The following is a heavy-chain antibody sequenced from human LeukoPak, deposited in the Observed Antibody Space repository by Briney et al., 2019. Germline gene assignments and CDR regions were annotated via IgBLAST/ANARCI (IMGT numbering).Heavy chain of an antibody. D-gene: IGHD3-10*01. Sequence: PSETLSLTCTVSAGSISLYNTYYWTWIRQSPGKGLEWIGYIYYSGSTSYNPSLKSRVTISVDTFRNQFSLKLTSVTAADTAIYYCAKSDYYGASDYWGQGTLVTVSS. CDR3: AKSDYYGASDY. J-gene: IGHJ4*02. V-gene: IGHV4-59*01. CDR2: IYYSGST. CDR1: AGSISLYNTYY.